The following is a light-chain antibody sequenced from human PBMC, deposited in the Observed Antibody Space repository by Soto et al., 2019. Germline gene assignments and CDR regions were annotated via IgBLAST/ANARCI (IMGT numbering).Light chain of an antibody. J-gene: IGKJ5*01. CDR2: GAS. V-gene: IGKV3D-15*01. Sequence: EIVLTQSPGTLSLSPGERATLCCRASQSVSNNYLAWYQQKPGQAPRLTIYGASNRANGIPARFSGSGSGTEFTLTISSLQSEDFAFYYCQQYNNWPPITFGQGTRLEIK. CDR3: QQYNNWPPIT. CDR1: QSVSNN.